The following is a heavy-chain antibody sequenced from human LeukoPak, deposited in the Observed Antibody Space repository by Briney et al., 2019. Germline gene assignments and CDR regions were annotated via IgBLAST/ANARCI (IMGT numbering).Heavy chain of an antibody. Sequence: GESLKISCKGSGYSFTNYWIGWVRQMPGKGLEWMGIIYPGDSDTRYSPSFQGQVTISADKSINTAYLQWSSLKASDTAMYYCARSYYYGSGRQYMDVWGKGTTVTISS. CDR2: IYPGDSDT. CDR3: ARSYYYGSGRQYMDV. V-gene: IGHV5-51*01. J-gene: IGHJ6*03. D-gene: IGHD3-10*01. CDR1: GYSFTNYW.